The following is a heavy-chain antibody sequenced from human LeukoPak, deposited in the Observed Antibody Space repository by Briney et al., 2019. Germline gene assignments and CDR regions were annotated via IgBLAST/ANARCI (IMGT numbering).Heavy chain of an antibody. CDR3: AKNPLYDSSGYFFPTFDS. CDR1: GLTFDIYA. Sequence: GGSLRLSCAASGLTFDIYAMSWVRQAPGKGLEWVSAVSSNGDSTYYADSVKGRFAISRDNTNNTLLLQMNSLRAEDTAVYYCAKNPLYDSSGYFFPTFDSWGQGTLVAVSS. CDR2: VSSNGDST. D-gene: IGHD3-22*01. J-gene: IGHJ5*01. V-gene: IGHV3-23*01.